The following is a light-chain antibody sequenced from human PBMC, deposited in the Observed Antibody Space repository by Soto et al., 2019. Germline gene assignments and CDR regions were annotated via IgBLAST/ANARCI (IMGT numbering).Light chain of an antibody. CDR1: QSVSTY. Sequence: EIVLTQSPATLSLSPGERATLSCRASQSVSTYLAWYQQKPGQAPRLLIYDASHRATGIPARFSGSGSGTDFTVTISSLEPEDFAVYYCQQRSNWPPIYTFGQGTKLEIK. J-gene: IGKJ2*01. CDR3: QQRSNWPPIYT. V-gene: IGKV3-11*01. CDR2: DAS.